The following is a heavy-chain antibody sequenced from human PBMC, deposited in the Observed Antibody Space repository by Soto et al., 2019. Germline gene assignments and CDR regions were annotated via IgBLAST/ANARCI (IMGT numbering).Heavy chain of an antibody. D-gene: IGHD6-19*01. CDR1: GDSVSSNSAA. CDR2: TYYRSKWYN. V-gene: IGHV6-1*01. Sequence: SQTLSLTCAISGDSVSSNSAAWNWIMQSPSRGLEWLGRTYYRSKWYNDYAVSVKSRITINPDTSKNQFSLQLNSVTPEDTAVYYCARDPLSVAGIFDYWGQGTLVTVSS. J-gene: IGHJ4*02. CDR3: ARDPLSVAGIFDY.